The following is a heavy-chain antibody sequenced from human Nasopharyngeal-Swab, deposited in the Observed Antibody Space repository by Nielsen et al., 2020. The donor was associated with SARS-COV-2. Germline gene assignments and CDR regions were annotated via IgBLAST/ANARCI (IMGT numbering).Heavy chain of an antibody. CDR2: INHSGST. J-gene: IGHJ5*02. D-gene: IGHD3-9*01. V-gene: IGHV4-34*01. CDR1: GGSFSGHY. CDR3: ARVRYDILTGYHDNWFDP. Sequence: SETLSLTCAVYGGSFSGHYWSWIRQPPGKGLEWIGEINHSGSTYYNPSLKSRVTISVDTSKNQFSLKLSSVTAADTAVYYCARVRYDILTGYHDNWFDPWGQGTLVTVSS.